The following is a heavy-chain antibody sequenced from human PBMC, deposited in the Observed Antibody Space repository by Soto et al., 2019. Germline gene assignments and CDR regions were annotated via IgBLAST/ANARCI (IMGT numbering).Heavy chain of an antibody. V-gene: IGHV1-3*01. CDR1: GYTFTSYA. CDR3: ASGVSYYYGSSGYPLRSDY. J-gene: IGHJ4*02. CDR2: INAGNGNT. D-gene: IGHD3-22*01. Sequence: ASVKVSCKASGYTFTSYAMHWVRQAPGQRLEWMGRINAGNGNTKYSQKFQDRVTITRDMSTSTAYMELSSLRSEDTAVYYCASGVSYYYGSSGYPLRSDYWGQGTLVTVSS.